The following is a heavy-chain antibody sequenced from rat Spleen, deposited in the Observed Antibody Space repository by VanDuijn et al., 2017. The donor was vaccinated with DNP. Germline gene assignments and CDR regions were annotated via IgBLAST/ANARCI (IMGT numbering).Heavy chain of an antibody. CDR3: ARSPETSYIYFPWAY. V-gene: IGHV2-65*01. Sequence: QVQLKETGPGLVQPTQTLSITCTVSGFSLNTFYIQWVRQTPGKGLEWMGVIRSDGSTEYNSEFKSRLSISRVTSKSQVFLKMNSLQTEDTATYYCARSPETSYIYFPWAYWGQGTLVTVSS. D-gene: IGHD1-2*01. J-gene: IGHJ3*01. CDR1: GFSLNTFY. CDR2: IRSDGST.